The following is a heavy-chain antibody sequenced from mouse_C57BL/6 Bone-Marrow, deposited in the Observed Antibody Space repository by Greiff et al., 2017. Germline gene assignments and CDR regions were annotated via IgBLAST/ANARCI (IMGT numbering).Heavy chain of an antibody. CDR3: ARYYRGSSFGYFDY. CDR2: IDPSDSYT. CDR1: GYTFTSYW. Sequence: VQLQQPGAELVKPGASVKLSCKASGYTFTSYWMQWVKQRPGQGLEWIGGIDPSDSYTKYNPKFQGQATLTVDTSSSTAYMQLSSLTSEDSAVYDCARYYRGSSFGYFDYWGQGTTLTVSS. V-gene: IGHV1-50*01. J-gene: IGHJ2*01. D-gene: IGHD1-1*01.